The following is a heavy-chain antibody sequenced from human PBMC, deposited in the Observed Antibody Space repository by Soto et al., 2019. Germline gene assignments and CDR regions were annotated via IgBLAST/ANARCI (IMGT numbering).Heavy chain of an antibody. CDR3: ASGTFGRLRFLERSYYYYGMDV. CDR2: INHSGST. D-gene: IGHD3-3*01. Sequence: SETLSLTCAVYGGSFSGYYWSWIRQPPGKGLEWIGEINHSGSTNYNPSLKSRVTISVDTPKNQFSLKLSSVTAADTAVYYCASGTFGRLRFLERSYYYYGMDVWGQGTTVTVSS. J-gene: IGHJ6*02. CDR1: GGSFSGYY. V-gene: IGHV4-34*01.